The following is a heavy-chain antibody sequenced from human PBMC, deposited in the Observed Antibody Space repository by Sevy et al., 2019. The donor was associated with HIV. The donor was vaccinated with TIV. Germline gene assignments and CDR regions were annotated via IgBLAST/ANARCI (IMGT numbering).Heavy chain of an antibody. CDR2: ISSSSSYI. D-gene: IGHD6-19*01. V-gene: IGHV3-21*01. CDR1: GFTFSSYS. J-gene: IGHJ4*01. Sequence: GGSLRLSCAASGFTFSSYSMNWVRQAPGKGLEWVSSISSSSSYIYYADSVKGRFTNSRDNAKNSLYLQMNSLRAEGTAVYYCARDPIAVAGRGGGDDYWGQGTLVTVSS. CDR3: ARDPIAVAGRGGGDDY.